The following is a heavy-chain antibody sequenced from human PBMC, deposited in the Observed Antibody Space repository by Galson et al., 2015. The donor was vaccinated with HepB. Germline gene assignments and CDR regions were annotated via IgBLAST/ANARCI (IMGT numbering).Heavy chain of an antibody. J-gene: IGHJ4*02. CDR3: AKVGQGGGFDY. CDR2: INPSGGST. D-gene: IGHD3-16*01. Sequence: SVKVSCKASGYTFTSYYMHWVRQAPGQGLEWMGIINPSGGSTSYAQKFQGRVTMTRDTSTSTVYMELSSLRSEDTAVYYCAKVGQGGGFDYWGQGTLVTVSS. CDR1: GYTFTSYY. V-gene: IGHV1-46*01.